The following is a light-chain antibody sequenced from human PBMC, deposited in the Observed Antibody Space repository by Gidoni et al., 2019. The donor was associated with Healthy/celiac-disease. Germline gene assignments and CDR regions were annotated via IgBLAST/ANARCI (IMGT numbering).Light chain of an antibody. CDR2: RNN. CDR1: SSNIGSNY. CDR3: AAWDDSLSGWV. V-gene: IGLV1-47*01. Sequence: QSVLTQPPSASGTPGQRVTISCSGSSSNIGSNYVYWYQQLPGTAPKLLIYRNNQRPSVVADRFSGSKSGTSASLAISGLRSEDEADYYCAAWDDSLSGWVFGGGTKLTVL. J-gene: IGLJ3*02.